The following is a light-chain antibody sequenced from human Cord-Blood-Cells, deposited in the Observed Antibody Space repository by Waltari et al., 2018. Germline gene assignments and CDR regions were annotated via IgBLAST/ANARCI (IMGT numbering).Light chain of an antibody. Sequence: DIVMTQSPDSLAVSLGERATINCKSSQSVLYSSNNKNYLAWYQQKPGQPPKPLSYWASTRESGVPDRVSGSGSGTDFTLTISSLQAEDVAVYYCQQYYSTPYTFGQGTKLEIK. CDR1: QSVLYSSNNKNY. CDR3: QQYYSTPYT. CDR2: WAS. V-gene: IGKV4-1*01. J-gene: IGKJ2*01.